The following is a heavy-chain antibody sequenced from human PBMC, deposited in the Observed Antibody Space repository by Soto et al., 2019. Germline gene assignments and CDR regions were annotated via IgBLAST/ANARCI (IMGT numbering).Heavy chain of an antibody. CDR1: GFTFITYA. Sequence: EVQLLESGGGLVQPGGSLRLSCAASGFTFITYAMTWVRQAPGKGLEWVSAISGSGGSTYYADSVKGRFTISRDNSKNTLYLQMNSLRAEDTAVYYCAKDPYDSSGYYHDHWGQGTLVTVSS. CDR3: AKDPYDSSGYYHDH. D-gene: IGHD3-22*01. V-gene: IGHV3-23*01. CDR2: ISGSGGST. J-gene: IGHJ4*02.